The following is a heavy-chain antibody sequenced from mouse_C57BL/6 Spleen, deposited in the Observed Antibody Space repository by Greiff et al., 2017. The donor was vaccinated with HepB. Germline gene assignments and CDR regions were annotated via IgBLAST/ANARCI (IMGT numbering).Heavy chain of an antibody. Sequence: QVQLQQSGAELVKPGASVKLSCKASGYTFTSYWMQWVKQRPGQGLEWIGEIDPSDSYTNYNQKFKGKATLTVDTSSSTAYMQLSSLTSEDSAVYYCARGLITTDWYFDVWGTGTTVTVSS. V-gene: IGHV1-50*01. D-gene: IGHD1-1*01. CDR3: ARGLITTDWYFDV. J-gene: IGHJ1*03. CDR2: IDPSDSYT. CDR1: GYTFTSYW.